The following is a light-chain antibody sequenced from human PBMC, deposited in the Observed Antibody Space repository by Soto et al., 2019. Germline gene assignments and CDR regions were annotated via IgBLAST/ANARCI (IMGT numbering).Light chain of an antibody. Sequence: QSALTQPPSVSGAPGQRVTISCTGSSSNIGAGYDVHWYQQLPGTAPKLLISGNSNRPSGVPDRFSGSKSGTSASLAITGLQAEDEADYYCQSYDSSLSGRVFGTGTKLTV. CDR2: GNS. CDR1: SSNIGAGYD. V-gene: IGLV1-40*01. CDR3: QSYDSSLSGRV. J-gene: IGLJ1*01.